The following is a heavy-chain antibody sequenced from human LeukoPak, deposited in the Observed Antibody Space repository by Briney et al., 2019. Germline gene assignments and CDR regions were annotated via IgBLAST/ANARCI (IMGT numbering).Heavy chain of an antibody. V-gene: IGHV3-23*01. CDR2: IRGSGSNT. CDR1: GFTFSNYG. CDR3: AKGIVPLALVGTDV. D-gene: IGHD2-8*01. J-gene: IGHJ6*02. Sequence: GGSLRLSCAASGFTFSNYGMIWVRQAPGKGLEWVSGIRGSGSNTYYADSVKGRFSISRDNSKNTLYLQLNSLRDEDTAIYFCAKGIVPLALVGTDVWGQGTTVTVSS.